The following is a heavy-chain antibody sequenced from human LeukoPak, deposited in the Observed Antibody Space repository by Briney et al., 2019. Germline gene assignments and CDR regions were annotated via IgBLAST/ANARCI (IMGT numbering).Heavy chain of an antibody. V-gene: IGHV3-30*18. Sequence: PGGSLRLSCAASGFTFSSYGMHWVRQAPGKGLEWVAVISHDGSNKYYADSVKGRFTISRDNSKNTLFLQMNSLRAEDTAVYYCAKDDSGSFLAFDCWGQGTMVTVSS. CDR3: AKDDSGSFLAFDC. CDR2: ISHDGSNK. CDR1: GFTFSSYG. D-gene: IGHD1-26*01. J-gene: IGHJ4*02.